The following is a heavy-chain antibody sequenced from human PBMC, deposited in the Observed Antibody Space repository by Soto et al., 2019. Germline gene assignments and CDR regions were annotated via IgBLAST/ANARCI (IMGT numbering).Heavy chain of an antibody. CDR3: AKDGYSITMNRPLGY. J-gene: IGHJ4*02. CDR1: RFTFSSYA. CDR2: ISVRGGST. Sequence: EVQLLESGGGLVQPGGSLRLSCAASRFTFSSYAMCWVRQAPGKGLEWVAAISVRGGSTYYADCVKGRFTIYRDNSKNTQYLKMNSLRAEDTAVYYGAKDGYSITMNRPLGYWGQGTLVTVSS. V-gene: IGHV3-23*01. D-gene: IGHD3-22*01.